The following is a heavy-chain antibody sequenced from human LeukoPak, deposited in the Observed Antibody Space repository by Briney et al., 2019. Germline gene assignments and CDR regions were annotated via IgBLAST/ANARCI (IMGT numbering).Heavy chain of an antibody. CDR3: ARDWVDTALDY. CDR2: IWYDGSNK. V-gene: IGHV3-33*08. CDR1: GFTFSSYA. J-gene: IGHJ4*02. D-gene: IGHD5-18*01. Sequence: GGSLRLSCAASGFTFSSYAMSWVRQAPGKGLEWVAVIWYDGSNKYYADSVKGRFTISRDNSKNTLYLQMNSLRAEDTAVYYCARDWVDTALDYWGQGTLVTVSS.